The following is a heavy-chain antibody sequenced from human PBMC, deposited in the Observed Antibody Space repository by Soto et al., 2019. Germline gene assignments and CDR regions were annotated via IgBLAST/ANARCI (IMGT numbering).Heavy chain of an antibody. V-gene: IGHV3-53*01. CDR2: IYSVGST. CDR3: ARVDCGEWVTWFDP. J-gene: IGHJ5*02. D-gene: IGHD3-9*01. CDR1: GFTVSSNY. Sequence: GGSLRLSCAGSGFTVSSNYMSWVRQAPGKGLEWDSFIYSVGSTYYAVSVKGRFTISRGNYKHTLYLQMISLGAEDTYLYYCARVDCGEWVTWFDPWGQGTLVTVSS.